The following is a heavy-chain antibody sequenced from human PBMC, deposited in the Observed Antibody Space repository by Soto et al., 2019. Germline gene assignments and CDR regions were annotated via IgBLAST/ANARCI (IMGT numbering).Heavy chain of an antibody. J-gene: IGHJ4*02. D-gene: IGHD5-18*01. Sequence: KPSDALSLTCTVAGGASSSYYWSWIRQPPGKGLEWIGYIYYSGSTNYNPSLKSRVTISVDTSKNQFSLKLSSVTAADTAVYYCAREGKDGYSYGTGFDYWGQGTLVTVSS. CDR1: GGASSSYY. CDR3: AREGKDGYSYGTGFDY. V-gene: IGHV4-59*01. CDR2: IYYSGST.